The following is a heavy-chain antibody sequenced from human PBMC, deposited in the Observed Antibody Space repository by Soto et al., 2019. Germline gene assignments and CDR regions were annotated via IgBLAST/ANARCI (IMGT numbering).Heavy chain of an antibody. CDR3: ARDRHDIVVVVAATRWGYYFDY. V-gene: IGHV3-30-3*01. CDR1: GFTFSSYA. Sequence: ESGGGVVQPGRSLRLSCAASGFTFSSYAMHWVRQAPGKGLEWVAVISYDGSNKYYADSVKGRFTISRDNSKNTLYLQMNSLRAEDTAVYYCARDRHDIVVVVAATRWGYYFDYWGQGTLVTVSS. D-gene: IGHD2-15*01. J-gene: IGHJ4*02. CDR2: ISYDGSNK.